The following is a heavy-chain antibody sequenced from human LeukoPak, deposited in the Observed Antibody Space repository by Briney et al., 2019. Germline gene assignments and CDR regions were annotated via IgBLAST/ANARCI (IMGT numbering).Heavy chain of an antibody. Sequence: PGGSLRLSCAASGFSFSSYGMHWVRQAPGKGLEWVTVILYDGSNKYYADSVKGRFTISRDNAKNSLYLQMNSLRAEDTAVYYCARDPSESYSAFPNWFDPWGQGTLVTVSS. CDR1: GFSFSSYG. V-gene: IGHV3-30*03. CDR2: ILYDGSNK. CDR3: ARDPSESYSAFPNWFDP. J-gene: IGHJ5*02. D-gene: IGHD1-26*01.